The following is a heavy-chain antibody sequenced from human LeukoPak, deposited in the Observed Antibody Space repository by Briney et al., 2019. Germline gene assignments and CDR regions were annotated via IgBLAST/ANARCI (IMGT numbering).Heavy chain of an antibody. Sequence: SETLSLTSTVSGDPISSHSDYKWTWSRQSPQKGLERTEYIYYTGSTKYNPSLRSPPTISVDTSMNQFSLRLTAVTAADPSVYYCAREYSALDYGGQGALVTVS. CDR3: AREYSALDY. CDR2: IYYTGST. CDR1: GDPISSHSDY. D-gene: IGHD4-11*01. J-gene: IGHJ4*02. V-gene: IGHV4-61*08.